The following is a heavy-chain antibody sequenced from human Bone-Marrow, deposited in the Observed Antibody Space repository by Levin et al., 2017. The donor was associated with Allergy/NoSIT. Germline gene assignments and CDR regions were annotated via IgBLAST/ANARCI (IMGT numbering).Heavy chain of an antibody. D-gene: IGHD6-19*01. CDR1: GYTFTSYG. CDR3: ARADVAVAGRRYYYYGMDV. V-gene: IGHV1-18*01. CDR2: IATYNGNT. Sequence: GESLKISCKASGYTFTSYGISWVRQAPGQGLEWMGWIATYNGNTNYAQKLQGRVTMTTDTSTRTAFLELGSLRSDDTAVYYCARADVAVAGRRYYYYGMDVWGQGTTVTVSS. J-gene: IGHJ6*02.